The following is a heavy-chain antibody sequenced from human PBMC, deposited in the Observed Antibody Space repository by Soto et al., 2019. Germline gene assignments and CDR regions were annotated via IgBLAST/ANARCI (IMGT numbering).Heavy chain of an antibody. CDR2: INHSGST. CDR1: GGSFSGYY. CDR3: ARGKVGPLDY. Sequence: QVQLQQWGAGLLKPSETLSLTCAVYGGSFSGYYWSWIRQPPGKGLEWIGEINHSGSTNYNPSLKRRDTISVDTSKNQFSLKLSSVTAADTAVYYCARGKVGPLDYWGQGTLVTVSS. V-gene: IGHV4-34*01. D-gene: IGHD1-26*01. J-gene: IGHJ4*02.